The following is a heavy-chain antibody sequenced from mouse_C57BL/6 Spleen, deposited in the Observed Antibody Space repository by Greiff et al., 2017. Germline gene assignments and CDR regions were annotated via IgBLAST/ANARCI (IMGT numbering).Heavy chain of an antibody. CDR1: GFNIKDDY. Sequence: VQLQQSGAELVRPGASVKLSCTASGFNIKDDYMHWVKQRPEQGLEWIGWIDPENGDTEYASKFQGKATITADTSSNTAYLQLSSLTSEDTAVYYCTTGKRYYFDYWGQVTTLTVSS. CDR3: TTGKRYYFDY. V-gene: IGHV14-4*01. D-gene: IGHD1-1*01. J-gene: IGHJ2*01. CDR2: IDPENGDT.